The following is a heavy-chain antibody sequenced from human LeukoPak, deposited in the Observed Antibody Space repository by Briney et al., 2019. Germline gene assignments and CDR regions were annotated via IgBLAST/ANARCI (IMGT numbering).Heavy chain of an antibody. Sequence: ASVKVSCKVSGYTFSEYAISWVRQAPGQGLEWMGWVNGFNGNAKYTQKFQGRVTMTTDTSTTTAYMELRSLRSDDTAVYYCAREGIPQWYYYMDVWGKGTTVTISS. V-gene: IGHV1-18*01. D-gene: IGHD2-21*01. J-gene: IGHJ6*03. CDR3: AREGIPQWYYYMDV. CDR2: VNGFNGNA. CDR1: GYTFSEYA.